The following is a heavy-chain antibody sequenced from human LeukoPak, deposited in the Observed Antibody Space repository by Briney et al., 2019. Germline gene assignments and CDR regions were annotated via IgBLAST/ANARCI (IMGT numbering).Heavy chain of an antibody. CDR2: ISGSGSST. Sequence: GGSLRLSCAASGFTFSSSAMSWVRQAPGKGLEWVSDISGSGSSTSYSDSVKGRFTISRDNSKNTLSLQMNSLRAEDTAVYYCAKKSSGRPWGDYYMDVWGKGTTVTVSS. J-gene: IGHJ6*03. D-gene: IGHD6-19*01. CDR1: GFTFSSSA. CDR3: AKKSSGRPWGDYYMDV. V-gene: IGHV3-23*01.